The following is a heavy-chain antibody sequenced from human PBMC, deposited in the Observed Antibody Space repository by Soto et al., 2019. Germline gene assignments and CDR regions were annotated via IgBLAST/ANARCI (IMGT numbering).Heavy chain of an antibody. CDR3: ARRVRSGFTYCLDT. J-gene: IGHJ5*02. CDR1: GVSISDGYY. V-gene: IGHV4-31*03. Sequence: QVQLQESGPGLVKPSQTLSLTCTVSGVSISDGYYWSWIRHHPGKGLEWVGSISESGSTTYNPSLQSRLTMSVDTSKNQFYLNLRSVTAAVTAIYYCARRVRSGFTYCLDTWGQRTLVTVST. D-gene: IGHD3-3*01. CDR2: ISESGST.